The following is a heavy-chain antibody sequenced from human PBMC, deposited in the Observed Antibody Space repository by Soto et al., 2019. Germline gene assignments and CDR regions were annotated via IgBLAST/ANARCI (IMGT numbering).Heavy chain of an antibody. CDR1: GFTFRTYA. CDR3: ATGQQLGY. D-gene: IGHD6-13*01. Sequence: EVQLLESGGGLVQPGGSLRLSCAASGFTFRTYAMSWVRQAPGKGLEWVSKIIHSGDSTYYADSVKGRFTISRDNSKNTVYLQMNSLRAEDTAVYYCATGQQLGYWGQGTLVTVSS. V-gene: IGHV3-23*01. J-gene: IGHJ4*02. CDR2: IIHSGDST.